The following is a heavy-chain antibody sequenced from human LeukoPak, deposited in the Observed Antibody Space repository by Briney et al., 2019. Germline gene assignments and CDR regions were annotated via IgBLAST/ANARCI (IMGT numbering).Heavy chain of an antibody. CDR2: INGRGDNT. J-gene: IGHJ5*02. CDR3: AKDRVSPGFNWFDL. CDR1: GVIISSYA. D-gene: IGHD2/OR15-2a*01. V-gene: IGHV3-23*01. Sequence: GGSLRLSCAASGVIISSYAMSWVRQAPGKGLEWVSAINGRGDNTYYADFVKGRFTISRDNSKSTVYLQMNSLRTEDTAVYYCAKDRVSPGFNWFDLWGQGTLVTVSS.